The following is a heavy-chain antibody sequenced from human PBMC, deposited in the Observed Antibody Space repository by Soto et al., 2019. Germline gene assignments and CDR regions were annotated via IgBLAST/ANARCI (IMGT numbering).Heavy chain of an antibody. J-gene: IGHJ3*02. CDR1: GFTFSSYS. CDR3: ARDGDIVVVVAATTGADAFDI. CDR2: ISSSSSTI. D-gene: IGHD2-15*01. Sequence: EVQLVESGGGLVQPGGSLRLSCAASGFTFSSYSMNWVRQAPGKGLEWVSYISSSSSTIYYADSVKGRFTISRDNAKNSLYLQMTSLRAEDTAVYYCARDGDIVVVVAATTGADAFDIWGQGTMVTVSS. V-gene: IGHV3-48*01.